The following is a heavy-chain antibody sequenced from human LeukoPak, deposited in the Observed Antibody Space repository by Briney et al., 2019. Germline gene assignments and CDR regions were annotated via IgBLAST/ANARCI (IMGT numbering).Heavy chain of an antibody. V-gene: IGHV4-39*02. J-gene: IGHJ5*02. Sequence: SETLSLTCTVSGGSISSRSYYWGWIRQPPGKGLEWIGTIYYSGSTYYNAPLKSRVTISVDTSKNQFSLKLSSVTAADTAVYYCAREVGYCSDGSCYSGNWFDPWGQGTQVTVSS. D-gene: IGHD2-15*01. CDR1: GGSISSRSYY. CDR2: IYYSGST. CDR3: AREVGYCSDGSCYSGNWFDP.